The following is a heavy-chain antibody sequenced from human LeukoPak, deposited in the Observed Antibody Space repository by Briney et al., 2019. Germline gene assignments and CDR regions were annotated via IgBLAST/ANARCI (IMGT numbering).Heavy chain of an antibody. D-gene: IGHD6-6*01. CDR3: ARSEYSSSSGDY. J-gene: IGHJ4*02. V-gene: IGHV3-48*03. CDR2: ITRSGTTI. CDR1: GFIFSNYE. Sequence: GGSLRLSCAASGFIFSNYEMNWVRQAPGRGLEWVSYITRSGTTIYYADSVKGRFTISRDNAKNLLLLHMNSLRAEDTAVYYCARSEYSSSSGDYWGQGTLVTVSS.